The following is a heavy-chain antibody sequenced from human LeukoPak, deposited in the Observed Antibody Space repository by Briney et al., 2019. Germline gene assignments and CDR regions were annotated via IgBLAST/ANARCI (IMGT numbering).Heavy chain of an antibody. CDR2: IGTGGSGGT. D-gene: IGHD2-2*01. V-gene: IGHV3-23*01. Sequence: GGSLRLSCAASGFTFSSYSMSWVRQVPGKGLEWVSVIGTGGSGGTSYADSVRGRFTMSRDNSKNTLFLQMNSLRAEDTAVYYCAKKGCDTTTCSYYFDYWGRGTLVTVSS. J-gene: IGHJ4*02. CDR3: AKKGCDTTTCSYYFDY. CDR1: GFTFSSYS.